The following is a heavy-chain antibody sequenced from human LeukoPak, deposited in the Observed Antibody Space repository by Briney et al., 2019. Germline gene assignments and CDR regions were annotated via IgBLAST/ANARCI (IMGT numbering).Heavy chain of an antibody. CDR2: ISSSSGYT. V-gene: IGHV3-11*06. Sequence: GGSLRLSCAASGFTFSDYYMSWIRQAPGKGLEWVSCISSSSGYTNYADSVKGRFTISRDNAKNSLYLQMNSLRAEDTAVYYCARVDEGRNGVTVGYWGQGTLVTVSS. D-gene: IGHD2-8*01. CDR1: GFTFSDYY. CDR3: ARVDEGRNGVTVGY. J-gene: IGHJ4*02.